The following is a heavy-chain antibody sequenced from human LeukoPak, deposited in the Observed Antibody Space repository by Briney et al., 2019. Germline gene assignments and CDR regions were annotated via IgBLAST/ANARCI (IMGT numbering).Heavy chain of an antibody. Sequence: GGSLRLSCAATGFTFVSYAVGWVRQAPGRGLEWVSAISNSGGRTYYADSVKGRFTISRDNSKNTLYLQMNSLRDDDAGVYYCAKRMGYDFGHFDYWGQGALVTVSS. CDR1: GFTFVSYA. CDR3: AKRMGYDFGHFDY. J-gene: IGHJ4*02. CDR2: ISNSGGRT. D-gene: IGHD2/OR15-2a*01. V-gene: IGHV3-23*01.